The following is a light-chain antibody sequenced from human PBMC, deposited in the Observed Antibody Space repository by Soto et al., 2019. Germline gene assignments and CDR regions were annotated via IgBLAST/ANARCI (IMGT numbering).Light chain of an antibody. V-gene: IGKV1-9*01. J-gene: IGKJ3*01. CDR2: AAS. CDR1: QGISSS. Sequence: DIQLTQSPSFLSASVGDRVTITCRASQGISSSLAWYQQKPGKAPKLLIYAASTLQIGVPSRFSGSGSGTEFTRTISSLQSEDFATEFCQQYNDYPRTFGPGNKVDIK. CDR3: QQYNDYPRT.